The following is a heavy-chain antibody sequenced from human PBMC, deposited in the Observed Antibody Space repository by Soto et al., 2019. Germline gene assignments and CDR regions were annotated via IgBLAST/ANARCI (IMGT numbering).Heavy chain of an antibody. CDR2: ISSSSSTI. D-gene: IGHD2-15*01. V-gene: IGHV3-48*01. CDR1: AFSFSSYS. Sequence: EVQLVESGGGLVQPGGSLRLSCAASAFSFSSYSMNWVRQAPTKGMEWVSYISSSSSTIYYADSVKGRFTISRDNANNLRYLHMNSLRAEDTAVYYCARVVLGYCSGGSCYYYYYYMDVWGKGTTVTVSS. J-gene: IGHJ6*03. CDR3: ARVVLGYCSGGSCYYYYYYMDV.